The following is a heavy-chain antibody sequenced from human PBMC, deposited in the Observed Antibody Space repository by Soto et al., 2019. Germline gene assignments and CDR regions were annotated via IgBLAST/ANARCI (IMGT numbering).Heavy chain of an antibody. CDR3: ATPYYDFWSGSSALDI. J-gene: IGHJ3*02. V-gene: IGHV3-23*01. CDR2: ISGSGGNI. CDR1: GFTFSSYA. D-gene: IGHD3-3*01. Sequence: GGSLRLSCAASGFTFSSYAMSWVRQAPGKGLEWVSAISGSGGNIYYADSVKGRFTISRDNAKNTLYLQMNSLRAEDTAVYYCATPYYDFWSGSSALDIWGQGTMVTVSS.